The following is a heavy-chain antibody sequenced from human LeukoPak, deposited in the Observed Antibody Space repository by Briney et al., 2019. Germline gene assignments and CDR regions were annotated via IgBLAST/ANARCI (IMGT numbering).Heavy chain of an antibody. Sequence: VASVNVSCKASGYSFTGSYMHWVRQAPGQGLEWMGWINPHSGGTNYAQKFQGRVTMTRDTSMTTVYMEFSGLISDDTAVYYCARESENHHLQSFRAFDSWRQGTLVTVSS. D-gene: IGHD1-14*01. CDR3: ARESENHHLQSFRAFDS. CDR1: GYSFTGSY. V-gene: IGHV1-2*02. CDR2: INPHSGGT. J-gene: IGHJ4*02.